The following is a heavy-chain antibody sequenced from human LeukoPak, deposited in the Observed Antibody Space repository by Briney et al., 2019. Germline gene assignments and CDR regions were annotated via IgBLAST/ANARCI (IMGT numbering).Heavy chain of an antibody. J-gene: IGHJ3*02. Sequence: GGSLRLSCSGYGFTFSSYAMEWLRQAPGKGLEYVSAINSNGGSKYYADSVKGRFTIYRDNSKNTLYLQMRSVRAENKAVCYCVKDPGREIFGVVRRYATIEISRPERMVTVSS. CDR1: GFTFSSYA. V-gene: IGHV3-64D*09. CDR2: INSNGGSK. CDR3: VKDPGREIFGVVRRYATIEI. D-gene: IGHD3-3*01.